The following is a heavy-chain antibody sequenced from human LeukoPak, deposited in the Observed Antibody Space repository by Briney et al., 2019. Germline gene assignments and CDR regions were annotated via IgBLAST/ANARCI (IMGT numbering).Heavy chain of an antibody. V-gene: IGHV3-23*01. CDR3: ARGGGLDV. Sequence: SGGSLRLSCVASGFPFSSYWMTWVRQAPGKGLEWVSAISGSGVTTHYAGSVKGRFSISRDNSKNTLYLQMSNLRAEDTAVYFCARGGGLDVWGQGATVTVSS. J-gene: IGHJ6*02. CDR2: ISGSGVTT. D-gene: IGHD3-16*01. CDR1: GFPFSSYW.